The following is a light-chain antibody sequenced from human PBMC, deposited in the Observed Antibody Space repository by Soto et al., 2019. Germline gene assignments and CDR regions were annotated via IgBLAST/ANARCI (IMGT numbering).Light chain of an antibody. J-gene: IGLJ1*01. CDR3: GSWDSRLSAYV. CDR2: DDN. V-gene: IGLV1-51*01. Sequence: QSVLTQPPSVSAAPGQKVTISWAGSSANIGGNSVSWYQQLPGTAPKLLIYDDNKRPSGIPDRFSGSKSGTSATLGITGFQTGDEADYYCGSWDSRLSAYVFATGTKANV. CDR1: SANIGGNS.